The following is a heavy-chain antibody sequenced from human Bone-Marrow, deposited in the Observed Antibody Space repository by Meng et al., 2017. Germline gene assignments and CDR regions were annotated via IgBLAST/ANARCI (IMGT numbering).Heavy chain of an antibody. CDR2: IYYSGST. D-gene: IGHD4-23*01. Sequence: GSLRLSCAVYGGSFSGYYWSWIRQPPEKGLEWIGYIYYSGSTNYNPSLKSRVTISVDTSKNQFSLKLSSVTAADTAVYYCARDYGGNYYFDYWGQGTLVTVSS. CDR1: GGSFSGYY. CDR3: ARDYGGNYYFDY. J-gene: IGHJ4*02. V-gene: IGHV4-59*01.